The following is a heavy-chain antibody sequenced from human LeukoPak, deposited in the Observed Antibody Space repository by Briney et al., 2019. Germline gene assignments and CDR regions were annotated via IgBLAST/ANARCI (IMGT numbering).Heavy chain of an antibody. D-gene: IGHD3-22*01. Sequence: ASVKVSCKASGYTFTSYYMHWVRQAPGQGLEWMGIINPSGGSTSYAQKFQGRVTMTRDMSTSTVYMELSSLRSEDTAVYYCARSYYYDSSGYHNWFDPWGQGTLVTVSS. CDR3: ARSYYYDSSGYHNWFDP. CDR2: INPSGGST. CDR1: GYTFTSYY. V-gene: IGHV1-46*01. J-gene: IGHJ5*02.